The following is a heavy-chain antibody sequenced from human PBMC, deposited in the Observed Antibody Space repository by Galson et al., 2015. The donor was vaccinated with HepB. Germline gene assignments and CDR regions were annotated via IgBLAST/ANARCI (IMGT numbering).Heavy chain of an antibody. Sequence: SLRLSCAASGFLFSNAWMSWVRQAPGKGLEWVGRIKSKTDGGTTDYAAPVKGRFTISRDDLKNTLYVQMNSLKTEDTAVYYCTVEYSPEAFDIWGQGTMVTVSS. CDR1: GFLFSNAW. V-gene: IGHV3-15*01. D-gene: IGHD2-21*01. J-gene: IGHJ3*02. CDR3: TVEYSPEAFDI. CDR2: IKSKTDGGTT.